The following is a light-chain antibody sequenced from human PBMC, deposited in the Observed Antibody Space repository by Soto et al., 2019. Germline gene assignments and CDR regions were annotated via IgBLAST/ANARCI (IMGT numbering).Light chain of an antibody. CDR1: TGAVTNGHY. V-gene: IGLV7-46*01. CDR3: LLSYNGPYV. CDR2: NTT. J-gene: IGLJ1*01. Sequence: QAVVTQDPSLTVSPGGTASLTCGSSTGAVTNGHYPYWFQQKPGQAPRTLVYNTTIRHSWTPARFSGSLLAGKAALTLACAQPEDEAEYYCLLSYNGPYVFGTGTKVTVL.